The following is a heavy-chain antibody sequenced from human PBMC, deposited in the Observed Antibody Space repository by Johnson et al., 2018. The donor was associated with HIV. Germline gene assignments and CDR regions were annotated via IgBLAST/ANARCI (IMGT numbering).Heavy chain of an antibody. J-gene: IGHJ3*02. CDR1: GFTFNSYA. CDR3: ARGDYTFDI. Sequence: QVQLVESGGGVVRPGGSLRLSCAASGFTFNSYAIHWVRQAPGRGLEWVAVISYDGSNKYYADSVKGRFTISRDNSKNTLYLQMNSLRAEDTAVYYCARGDYTFDIWGQGTMVTVSS. V-gene: IGHV3-30-3*01. CDR2: ISYDGSNK. D-gene: IGHD3-3*01.